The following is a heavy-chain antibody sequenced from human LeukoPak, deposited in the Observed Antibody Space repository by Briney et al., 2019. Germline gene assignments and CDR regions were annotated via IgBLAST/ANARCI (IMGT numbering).Heavy chain of an antibody. D-gene: IGHD7-27*01. V-gene: IGHV1-2*02. Sequence: ASVKVSCKASRYTFTDYYMHWVRQAPGQGLEWMGWINPKSGETRYEQNFQSRVTMTRDTSITTAYMELSRLRSDDTAVYYCAREAGDNTYNVWGQGTMVTVSS. CDR1: RYTFTDYY. CDR3: AREAGDNTYNV. J-gene: IGHJ3*01. CDR2: INPKSGET.